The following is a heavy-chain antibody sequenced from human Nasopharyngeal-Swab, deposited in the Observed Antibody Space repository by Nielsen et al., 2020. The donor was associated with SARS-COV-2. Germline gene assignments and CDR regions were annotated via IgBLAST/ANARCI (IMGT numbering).Heavy chain of an antibody. V-gene: IGHV4-34*01. CDR2: INHSGST. D-gene: IGHD2-2*01. J-gene: IGHJ4*02. CDR1: GGSFSGYY. CDR3: ARGRVPAAIDY. Sequence: SETLSLTCAVYGGSFSGYYWSWIRQPPGKGLEWIGEINHSGSTNYNPSLKSRVTISVDTSKNQFPLKLSSVTAADTAVYYCARGRVPAAIDYWGQGTLVTVSS.